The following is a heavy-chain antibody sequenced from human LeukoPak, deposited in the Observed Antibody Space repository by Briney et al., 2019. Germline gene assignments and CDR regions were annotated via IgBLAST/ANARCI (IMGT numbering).Heavy chain of an antibody. V-gene: IGHV1-46*01. D-gene: IGHD5-24*01. CDR1: GYTFTSYY. CDR2: INPSGGST. J-gene: IGHJ3*02. CDR3: ARGVEMVNWRDAFDI. Sequence: GASVKLSCKASGYTFTSYYMHWVRQAPGQGLEWMGIINPSGGSTSYAQKFQGRVTMTRDTSTSTVYMGLSSLRSEDTAVYYCARGVEMVNWRDAFDIWGQGTMVTVSS.